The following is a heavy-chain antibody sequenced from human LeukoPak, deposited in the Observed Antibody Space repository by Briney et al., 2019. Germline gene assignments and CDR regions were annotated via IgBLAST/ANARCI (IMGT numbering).Heavy chain of an antibody. D-gene: IGHD2-2*01. J-gene: IGHJ6*02. CDR3: ARDDRYCSSTSCYFHGMDV. CDR2: IYSGGST. V-gene: IGHV3-53*01. Sequence: PGGPLRLSCAASGFTVSSNYMSWVRQAPGKGLEWVSVIYSGGSTYYADSVKGRFTISRDNSKNTLYLQMNSLRAEDTAVYYCARDDRYCSSTSCYFHGMDVWGQGTTVTVSS. CDR1: GFTVSSNY.